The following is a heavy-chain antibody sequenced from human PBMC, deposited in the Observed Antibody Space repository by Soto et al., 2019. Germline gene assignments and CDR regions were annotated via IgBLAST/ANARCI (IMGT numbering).Heavy chain of an antibody. CDR3: RRTKKYYYGSGSYYDY. D-gene: IGHD3-10*01. Sequence: EVQLVESGGGLIQPGGSLRLSCAASGFTVSSNYMSWVRQAPGKGLERVSVIYSGGSTYYADSVKGRFTISRDISKNTLYRQMNSLRAEDTAVYYCRRTKKYYYGSGSYYDYWGQGTLVTVSS. J-gene: IGHJ4*02. CDR1: GFTVSSNY. CDR2: IYSGGST. V-gene: IGHV3-53*01.